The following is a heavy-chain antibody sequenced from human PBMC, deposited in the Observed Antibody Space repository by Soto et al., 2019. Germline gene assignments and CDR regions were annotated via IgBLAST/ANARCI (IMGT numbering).Heavy chain of an antibody. CDR3: ARIIGYCRNNDCSWTFDI. J-gene: IGHJ3*02. CDR1: GYSFISYW. D-gene: IGHD2-15*01. CDR2: FYPGDSTS. Sequence: RGESLKISCKTSGYSFISYWVAWVRQLPGKGLERMGTFYPGDSTSTYSPSFQGQVTISVDKSISTAYLQLSSLKASDTAMYYCARIIGYCRNNDCSWTFDIWGQGTMVTVSS. V-gene: IGHV5-51*01.